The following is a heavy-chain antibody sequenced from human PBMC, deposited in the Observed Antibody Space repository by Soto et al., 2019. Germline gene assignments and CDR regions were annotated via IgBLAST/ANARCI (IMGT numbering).Heavy chain of an antibody. D-gene: IGHD3-3*01. J-gene: IGHJ5*02. CDR3: AREGYDFWSGFNWFDP. V-gene: IGHV1-18*01. Sequence: GASVKVSCKASGYTFTSYGISWVRQAPGQGLEWMGWISAYNGNTNYAQKLQGRVTMTTDTSTSTAYMELRSLRSDDTAVYYCAREGYDFWSGFNWFDPWGQGTLVTASS. CDR1: GYTFTSYG. CDR2: ISAYNGNT.